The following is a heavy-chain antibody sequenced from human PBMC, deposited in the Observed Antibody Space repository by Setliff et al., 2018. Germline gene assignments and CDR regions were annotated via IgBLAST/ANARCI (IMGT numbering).Heavy chain of an antibody. V-gene: IGHV4-38-2*02. CDR3: ARDQDNAYGDYFGYFRN. CDR2: IYHSGST. Sequence: SETLSLTCTVSGYSISSGYYWGWIRQPPGKGLEWIGSIYHSGSTYYNPSLKSRVTISVDTSNNQFSLKLSSVTAADTAVYYCARDQDNAYGDYFGYFRNWSQGTLVTVSS. J-gene: IGHJ1*01. CDR1: GYSISSGYY. D-gene: IGHD4-17*01.